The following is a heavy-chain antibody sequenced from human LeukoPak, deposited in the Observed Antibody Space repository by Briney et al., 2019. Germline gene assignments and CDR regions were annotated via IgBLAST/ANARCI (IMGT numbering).Heavy chain of an antibody. Sequence: GGSLRLSCAASGFTFSSYGMHWVRQAPGKGLEWVAVISSAGRDKYYADSVKGRFTISRDNSKNTLYLQMNSLRAEDTAVYYCAKDRYYYDSEWDYWGQGTLVTVSS. J-gene: IGHJ4*02. V-gene: IGHV3-30*14. D-gene: IGHD3-22*01. CDR1: GFTFSSYG. CDR3: AKDRYYYDSEWDY. CDR2: ISSAGRDK.